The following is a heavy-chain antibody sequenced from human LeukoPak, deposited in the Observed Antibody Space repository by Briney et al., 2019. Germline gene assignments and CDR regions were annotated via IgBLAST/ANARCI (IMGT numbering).Heavy chain of an antibody. D-gene: IGHD3-22*01. V-gene: IGHV3-23*01. CDR1: GFTFSSYA. CDR3: AKSYDSSGYSWFDP. CDR2: ISGSGGST. Sequence: PGGSLRLSCAASGFTFSSYAVSWVRQAPGKGLEWVSAISGSGGSTYYADSVKGRFTISRDNSKNTLYLQMNSLRAEDTAVYYCAKSYDSSGYSWFDPWGQGTLVTVSS. J-gene: IGHJ5*02.